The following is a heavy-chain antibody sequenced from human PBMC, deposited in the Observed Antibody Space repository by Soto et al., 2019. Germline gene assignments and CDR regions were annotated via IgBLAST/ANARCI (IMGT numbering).Heavy chain of an antibody. CDR2: ITHGGST. D-gene: IGHD3-3*01. CDR3: ARGRLFLTPSGLAITYFDY. Sequence: QVQLQQWGAGLLKPSETLSLTCAVYSGSFSGYYYSWIRQPPGKGLEWIGEITHGGSTTYSPSLTSRVTMSLDTSKNQFSLKITSVTAADTAVYYCARGRLFLTPSGLAITYFDYWGQGSLVSVSS. J-gene: IGHJ4*02. CDR1: SGSFSGYY. V-gene: IGHV4-34*01.